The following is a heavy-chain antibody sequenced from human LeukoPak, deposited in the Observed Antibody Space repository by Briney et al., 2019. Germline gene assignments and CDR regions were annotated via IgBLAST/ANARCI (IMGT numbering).Heavy chain of an antibody. V-gene: IGHV4-34*01. CDR2: INHSGST. CDR3: ARGLGRNYVPITYYFDY. D-gene: IGHD4-11*01. CDR1: GGSFSGYC. Sequence: SETLSLTCAVYGGSFSGYCWSWIRQPPGKGLEWIGEINHSGSTNYNPSLKSRVTISVDTSKNQFSLKLSSVTAADTAVYYCARGLGRNYVPITYYFDYWGQGTLVTVSS. J-gene: IGHJ4*02.